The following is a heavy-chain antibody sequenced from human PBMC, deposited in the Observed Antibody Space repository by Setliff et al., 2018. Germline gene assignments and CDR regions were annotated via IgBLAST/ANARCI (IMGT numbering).Heavy chain of an antibody. J-gene: IGHJ3*02. CDR2: MQTDGITK. CDR1: GFIFRNYG. V-gene: IGHV3-30*02. Sequence: VGSLRLSCAASGFIFRNYGIHWIRQTPGKGLEWVAFMQTDGITKNYADSVKGRFTMSRDISKNMVSLQMNSLRLEDTAIYYCARGRDYGFDIWGQGTMVTVSS. D-gene: IGHD3-16*01. CDR3: ARGRDYGFDI.